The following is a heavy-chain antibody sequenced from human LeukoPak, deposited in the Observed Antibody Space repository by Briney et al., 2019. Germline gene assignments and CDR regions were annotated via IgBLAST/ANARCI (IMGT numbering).Heavy chain of an antibody. CDR2: IIPIFGTA. Sequence: SVKVSCKASGGTCSSYAISWVRQAPGQGLEWMGRIIPIFGTANYAQKFQGRVTITTDESTSTAYMELSSLRSEDTAVYYCARGPPAYSSVAVDYWGQGTLVTVSS. J-gene: IGHJ4*02. D-gene: IGHD6-19*01. V-gene: IGHV1-69*05. CDR3: ARGPPAYSSVAVDY. CDR1: GGTCSSYA.